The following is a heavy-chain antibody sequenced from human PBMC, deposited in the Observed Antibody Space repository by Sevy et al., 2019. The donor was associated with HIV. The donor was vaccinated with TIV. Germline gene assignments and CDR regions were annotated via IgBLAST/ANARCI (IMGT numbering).Heavy chain of an antibody. CDR1: GGSINSSCFY. D-gene: IGHD1-26*01. J-gene: IGHJ6*02. Sequence: SETLSLTCTVSGGSINSSCFYWGWFRQSPGKGLDYIGSNFHGGGTYYNPSLKSRVTISVDTSKNQFSLKMTSVTAADTAVYYCARHVYSNGMDVWGQGTTVTVSS. CDR2: NFHGGGT. CDR3: ARHVYSNGMDV. V-gene: IGHV4-39*01.